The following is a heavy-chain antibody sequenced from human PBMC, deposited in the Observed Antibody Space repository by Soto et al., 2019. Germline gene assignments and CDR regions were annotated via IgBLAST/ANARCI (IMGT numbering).Heavy chain of an antibody. CDR1: GYTFTSYD. CDR2: ISANNGNT. J-gene: IGHJ4*02. CDR3: AKVKYGVNSFDY. D-gene: IGHD4-17*01. V-gene: IGHV1-18*01. Sequence: VKVSCKASGYTFTSYDFSWVRQAPGQGLEWMGWISANNGNTNYAQKFQGRVTMTTETSTSTAYMELRSLRSDDTAVYYCAKVKYGVNSFDYWGQGTLVTVSS.